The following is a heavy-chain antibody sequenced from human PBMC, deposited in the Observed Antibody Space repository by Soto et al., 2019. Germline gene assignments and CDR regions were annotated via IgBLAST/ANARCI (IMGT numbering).Heavy chain of an antibody. J-gene: IGHJ4*02. CDR3: ARGLSAATVVTCYFDY. CDR1: GGSISSSDYY. D-gene: IGHD4-17*01. Sequence: SETLSLTCPVSGGSISSSDYYWRWIRQHPGKGLEWIGYIYYSGNTYYNPSLKSRLTISVDTSKNQFSLKLNSVTAADTAVYYCARGLSAATVVTCYFDYWGQGTLVTVSS. V-gene: IGHV4-31*03. CDR2: IYYSGNT.